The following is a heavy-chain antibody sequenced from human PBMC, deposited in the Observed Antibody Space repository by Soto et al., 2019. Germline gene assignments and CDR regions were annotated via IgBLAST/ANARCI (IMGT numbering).Heavy chain of an antibody. CDR2: ISGSGGST. J-gene: IGHJ6*03. CDR3: AKENRRYCSSTSCFYYYYMDV. CDR1: GFTFSSYA. V-gene: IGHV3-23*01. Sequence: GGSLRLSCAASGFTFSSYAMSWVRQAPGKGLEWVSAISGSGGSTYYAASVKGRFTISRDNSKNTLYLQMNSLRAEDTAVYYCAKENRRYCSSTSCFYYYYMDVWGKGTTVTVSS. D-gene: IGHD2-2*01.